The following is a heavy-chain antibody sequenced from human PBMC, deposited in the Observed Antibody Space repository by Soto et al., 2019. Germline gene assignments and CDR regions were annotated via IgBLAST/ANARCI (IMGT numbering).Heavy chain of an antibody. J-gene: IGHJ4*02. Sequence: VKVSCKASGGTFSSYAISWVRQAPGQGLEWMGGIIPIFGTANYAQKFQGRVTITADESTSTAYMELSSLRSEDTAVYYCASILGVEMATISYPYYFDYWGQGTLVTVSS. CDR3: ASILGVEMATISYPYYFDY. CDR1: GGTFSSYA. D-gene: IGHD5-12*01. CDR2: IIPIFGTA. V-gene: IGHV1-69*13.